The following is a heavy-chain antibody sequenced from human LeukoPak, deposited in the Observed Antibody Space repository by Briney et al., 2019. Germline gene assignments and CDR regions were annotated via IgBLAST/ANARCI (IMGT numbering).Heavy chain of an antibody. CDR2: ISSSSYI. V-gene: IGHV3-21*01. D-gene: IGHD6-19*01. CDR3: ARESLRNSGWSDAFDI. Sequence: GGSLRLSCAASGFTFSSYSMNWVRQAPGKGLEWVSSISSSSYIYYADSVKGRFTISRDNAKNSLYLQMNSLRAEDTAVYYCARESLRNSGWSDAFDIWGQGTMVTVSS. CDR1: GFTFSSYS. J-gene: IGHJ3*02.